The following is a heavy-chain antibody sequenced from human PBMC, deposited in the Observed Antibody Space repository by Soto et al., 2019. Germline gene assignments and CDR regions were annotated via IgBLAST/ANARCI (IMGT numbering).Heavy chain of an antibody. J-gene: IGHJ5*02. V-gene: IGHV1-69*01. CDR2: IIPIFGTA. D-gene: IGHD6-6*01. CDR1: GGTFSSYA. Sequence: QVQLVQSGAEVKKPGSSVKVSCKASGGTFSSYAISWVRQAPGQGLEWMGGIIPIFGTANYAQKFQGRVTITADESTSTAYMELSSLRSEDTALYYCARSPYSSSPVNWFDPWGQGTLVTVSS. CDR3: ARSPYSSSPVNWFDP.